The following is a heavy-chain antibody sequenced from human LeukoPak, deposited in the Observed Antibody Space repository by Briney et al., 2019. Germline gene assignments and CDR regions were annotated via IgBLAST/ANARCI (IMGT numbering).Heavy chain of an antibody. D-gene: IGHD7-27*01. CDR3: ASGENWGYAY. CDR2: INTNTGNP. V-gene: IGHV7-4-1*02. CDR1: GYTFTSXX. J-gene: IGHJ4*02. Sequence: ASGYTFTSXXXXXVRQXPGQXXXXMGWINTNTGNPTYAQGFTGRFVFSLDTSVSTAYLQISSLKAEDTAVYYCASGENWGYAYWGQGTLVTVSS.